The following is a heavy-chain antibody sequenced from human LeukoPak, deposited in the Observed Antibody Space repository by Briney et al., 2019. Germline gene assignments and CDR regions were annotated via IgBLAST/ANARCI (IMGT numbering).Heavy chain of an antibody. CDR3: ARHRATGYSSGWYVNSSYYMDV. CDR2: INPNSGGT. CDR1: GDTFTGYD. V-gene: IGHV1-2*02. D-gene: IGHD6-19*01. Sequence: ASVKVSCKAAGDTFTGYDMHWGGQAPGQGREGMGWINPNSGGTNYSQKFQGRVTMTSEPSISTAYMEPRRLRSDDTAVYYCARHRATGYSSGWYVNSSYYMDVWGKGTTVTASS. J-gene: IGHJ6*03.